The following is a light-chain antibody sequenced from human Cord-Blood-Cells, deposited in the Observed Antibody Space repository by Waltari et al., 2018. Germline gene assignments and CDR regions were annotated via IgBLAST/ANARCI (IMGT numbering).Light chain of an antibody. CDR3: SSYTSSSTLV. Sequence: QSALTQPASVSGSPGQSITISCTGTSSDVGGYNYVSWYQQHPGKAPKLMIYDVSNPPSEVSNRFSGSKSDITASLTISGLQADDEADYYCSSYTSSSTLVFGGGTKLTVL. V-gene: IGLV2-14*01. J-gene: IGLJ2*01. CDR1: SSDVGGYNY. CDR2: DVS.